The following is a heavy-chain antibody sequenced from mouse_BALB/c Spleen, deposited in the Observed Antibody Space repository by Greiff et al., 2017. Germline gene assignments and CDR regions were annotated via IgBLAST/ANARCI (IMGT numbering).Heavy chain of an antibody. Sequence: EVQGVESGPGLVKPSQSLSLTCTVTGYSITSDYAWNWIRQFPGNKLEWMGYISYSGSTSYNPSLKSRISITRDTSKNQFFLQLNSVTTEDTATYYCARGDYDYPVYFDYWGQGTTLTVSS. V-gene: IGHV3-2*02. D-gene: IGHD2-4*01. CDR3: ARGDYDYPVYFDY. J-gene: IGHJ2*01. CDR2: ISYSGST. CDR1: GYSITSDYA.